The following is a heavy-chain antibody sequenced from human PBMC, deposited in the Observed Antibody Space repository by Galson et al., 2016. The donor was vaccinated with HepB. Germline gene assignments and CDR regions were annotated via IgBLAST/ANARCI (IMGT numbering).Heavy chain of an antibody. D-gene: IGHD1-7*01. CDR3: ATHKTGPTCSPFAY. CDR2: IHYGGTT. Sequence: SETLSLTCTVSGGSIRSNYYWGWIRQPPGQGLEWLGSIHYGGTTQYNPSHKSRVTMTVDTSTNQFSLNLGSVTAADTAFYYCATHKTGPTCSPFAYWGQGALVTVSS. CDR1: GGSIRSNYY. J-gene: IGHJ4*02. V-gene: IGHV4-39*01.